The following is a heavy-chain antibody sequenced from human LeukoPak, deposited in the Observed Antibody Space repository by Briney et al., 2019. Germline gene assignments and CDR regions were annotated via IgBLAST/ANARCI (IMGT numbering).Heavy chain of an antibody. V-gene: IGHV1-69*06. Sequence: ASVKVSCKASGGTFSSYAISWVRQAPGQGLEWMGGIIPIFGTANYAQKFQGRVTITADKSTSTAYMELSSLRSEDTAVYYCARGVCSGGSCYATWDYYYYMDVWGKGTTVTVSS. CDR1: GGTFSSYA. CDR3: ARGVCSGGSCYATWDYYYYMDV. J-gene: IGHJ6*03. CDR2: IIPIFGTA. D-gene: IGHD2-15*01.